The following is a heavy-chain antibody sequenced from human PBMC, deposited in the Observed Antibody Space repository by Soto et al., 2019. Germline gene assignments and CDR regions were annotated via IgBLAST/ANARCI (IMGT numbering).Heavy chain of an antibody. D-gene: IGHD6-6*01. CDR1: GGCIKSRDYH. CDR2: IHNSGTS. CDR3: VREERIAAPQLDY. J-gene: IGHJ4*02. Sequence: TLSLTCTVSGGCIKSRDYHWSWTRQSPAKGLEWIGYIHNSGTSFYNPSLRGRVTVTLDTSRSQFSLTLASVTAADTAVYYCVREERIAAPQLDYWGQGIPVTGSS. V-gene: IGHV4-30-4*01.